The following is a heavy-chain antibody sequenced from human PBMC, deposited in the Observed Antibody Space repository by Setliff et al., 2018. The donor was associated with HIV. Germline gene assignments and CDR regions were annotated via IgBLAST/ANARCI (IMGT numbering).Heavy chain of an antibody. J-gene: IGHJ4*02. V-gene: IGHV4-39*01. CDR1: GGSISSSSYY. CDR2: IYYSGST. Sequence: PSETLSLTCTVSGGSISSSSYYWGWIRQPPGKGLEWIGSIYYSGSTYYNPSLKSRVTISVDTSKNQFSLKLSSVTAADTAVYYCARRRPTCCGGDCYSGDYFDYWGQGTLVTVSS. D-gene: IGHD2-21*02. CDR3: ARRRPTCCGGDCYSGDYFDY.